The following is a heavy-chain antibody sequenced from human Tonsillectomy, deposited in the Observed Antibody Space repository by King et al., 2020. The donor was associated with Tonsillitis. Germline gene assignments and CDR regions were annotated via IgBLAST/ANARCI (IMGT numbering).Heavy chain of an antibody. D-gene: IGHD3-9*01. Sequence: QLQESGPGLVKPSETLSLTCTVSGGSISSSSYYWGWIRQPPGKGLEWIGSIYYSGSTYYNPSLKSRVTISVDTSKNQFSLKLSSVTAADTAVYYCARKYYDILTGFGVDWFDPWGQGTLVTVSS. CDR3: ARKYYDILTGFGVDWFDP. V-gene: IGHV4-39*01. J-gene: IGHJ5*02. CDR1: GGSISSSSYY. CDR2: IYYSGST.